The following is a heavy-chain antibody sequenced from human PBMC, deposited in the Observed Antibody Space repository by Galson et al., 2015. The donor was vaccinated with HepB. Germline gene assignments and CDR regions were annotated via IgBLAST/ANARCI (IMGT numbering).Heavy chain of an antibody. J-gene: IGHJ4*02. CDR1: GYTFTSYA. CDR3: ARVLPQGIAGPGGYFDY. Sequence: SVKVSCKASGYTFTSYAMHWVRQAPGQRLEWMGWINAGNGNTKYSQKFQGRVTITRDTSASTAYMELSSLRSEDTAVYYCARVLPQGIAGPGGYFDYWGQGTLVTVSS. D-gene: IGHD6-13*01. V-gene: IGHV1-3*01. CDR2: INAGNGNT.